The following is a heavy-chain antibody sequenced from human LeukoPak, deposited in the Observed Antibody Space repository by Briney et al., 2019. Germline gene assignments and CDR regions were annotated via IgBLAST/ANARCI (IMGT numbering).Heavy chain of an antibody. CDR2: ISGSGGNT. Sequence: GGTLRLSCVASEFTFNNYAMAWVRQGPGKGLEWVSSISGSGGNTYYADSVKGRFTISRDNAKNSLHLQMNSLRAEDTALYYCARETGIAVADHEYYFDYWGQGTLVTVSS. V-gene: IGHV3-23*01. J-gene: IGHJ4*02. CDR3: ARETGIAVADHEYYFDY. CDR1: EFTFNNYA. D-gene: IGHD6-19*01.